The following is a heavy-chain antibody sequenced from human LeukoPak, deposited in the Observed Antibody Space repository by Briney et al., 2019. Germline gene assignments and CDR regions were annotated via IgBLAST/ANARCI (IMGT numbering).Heavy chain of an antibody. CDR2: ISSSSSYI. CDR3: ARDQEGFDY. Sequence: SGGSLRLSCAASGFTFSSYAMSWVRQAPGKGLEWVSSISSSSSYIYYADSVKGRFTISRDNAKNSLYLQMSSLRAEDTAVYYCARDQEGFDYWGQGTLVTVSS. CDR1: GFTFSSYA. J-gene: IGHJ4*02. V-gene: IGHV3-21*01.